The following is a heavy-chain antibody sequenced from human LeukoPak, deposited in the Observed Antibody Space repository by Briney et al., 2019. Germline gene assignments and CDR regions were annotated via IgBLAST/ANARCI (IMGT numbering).Heavy chain of an antibody. V-gene: IGHV4-59*01. CDR2: IYYSGST. Sequence: PSETLSLTCTVSGGSISSYYWSWIRQPPGKGLEWIGYIYYSGSTNYNPSLKSRVTISVDTSKNQFSLKLSSVTAADTAVYYCARVEGVGYCSSTSCSSFDYWGQGTLVTVSS. CDR3: ARVEGVGYCSSTSCSSFDY. D-gene: IGHD2-2*01. J-gene: IGHJ4*02. CDR1: GGSISSYY.